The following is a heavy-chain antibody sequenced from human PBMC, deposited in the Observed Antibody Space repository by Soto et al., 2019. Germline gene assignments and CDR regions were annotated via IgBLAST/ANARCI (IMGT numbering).Heavy chain of an antibody. CDR2: ISFDGSNE. CDR3: ARPAATVIYYSGMDV. D-gene: IGHD2-2*01. Sequence: PXGSLRLSCAASGFTFSDYAMHWVRQAPGKGLEWVAIISFDGSNELYADSVQGRFTISRDNSENTLYLQMNSLRADDMAVYYRARPAATVIYYSGMDVWGQGTTVTVSS. CDR1: GFTFSDYA. V-gene: IGHV3-30-3*01. J-gene: IGHJ6*02.